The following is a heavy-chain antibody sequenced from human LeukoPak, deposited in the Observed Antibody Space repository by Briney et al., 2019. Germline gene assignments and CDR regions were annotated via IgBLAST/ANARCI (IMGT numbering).Heavy chain of an antibody. D-gene: IGHD7-27*01. CDR1: GFTFSTYS. CDR3: ARENGEYYMDV. J-gene: IGHJ6*03. V-gene: IGHV3-48*04. Sequence: GGSLRLSCAASGFTFSTYSMNWVRQAPGKGLDWVSYISSSSSTIYYADSVKGRFTISRDNAKNSMYLQMNSLRAEDTAVYYCARENGEYYMDVWGKGTTVTVSS. CDR2: ISSSSSTI.